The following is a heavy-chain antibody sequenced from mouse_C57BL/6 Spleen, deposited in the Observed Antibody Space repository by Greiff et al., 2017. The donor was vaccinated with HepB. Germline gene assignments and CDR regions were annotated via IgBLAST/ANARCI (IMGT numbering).Heavy chain of an antibody. CDR2: IRNKANGYTT. V-gene: IGHV7-3*01. CDR1: GFTFTDYY. J-gene: IGHJ3*01. CDR3: ARFGNYEAWFAY. D-gene: IGHD2-1*01. Sequence: EVKLQESGGGLVQPGGSLSLSCAASGFTFTDYYMSWVRQPPGKALEWLGFIRNKANGYTTEYSASVKGLFTISRDNSQSILYLQMNALRAEDSATYYCARFGNYEAWFAYWGQGTLVTVSA.